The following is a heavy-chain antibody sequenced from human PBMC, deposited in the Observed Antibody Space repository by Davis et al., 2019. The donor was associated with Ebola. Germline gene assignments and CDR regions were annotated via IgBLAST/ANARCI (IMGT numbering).Heavy chain of an antibody. CDR1: GGSISSYS. J-gene: IGHJ5*02. Sequence: GSLRLSCTVSGGSISSYSWSWIRQPPGKGLEWIGYIYYSGNTTYNPSLKSRVTISVDTSKNHFALKLSSVTAADTAVYYCARLSYYYDSSGLGNWFDPWGQGTLVTVSS. D-gene: IGHD3-22*01. V-gene: IGHV4-59*08. CDR3: ARLSYYYDSSGLGNWFDP. CDR2: IYYSGNT.